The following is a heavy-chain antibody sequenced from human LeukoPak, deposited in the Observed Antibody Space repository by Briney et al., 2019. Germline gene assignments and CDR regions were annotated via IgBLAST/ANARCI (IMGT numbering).Heavy chain of an antibody. J-gene: IGHJ4*02. CDR1: GDSVSSNSVT. Sequence: SQTLSLTRVISGDSVSSNSVTWHWIRQSLSRGLEWLGRTYYRSKWYNDYAVSLKSRIIINPDTSKNQLSLQLNSVAPEDTAVYYCARGAPAFDSWGQGTLVTVSS. V-gene: IGHV6-1*01. CDR2: TYYRSKWYN. CDR3: ARGAPAFDS. D-gene: IGHD3-10*01.